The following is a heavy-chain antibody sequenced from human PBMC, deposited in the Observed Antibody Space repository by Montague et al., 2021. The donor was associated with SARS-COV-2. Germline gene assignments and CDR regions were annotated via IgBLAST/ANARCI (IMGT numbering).Heavy chain of an antibody. V-gene: IGHV4-30-2*01. CDR3: ARGSMVRGGKVYYGVDV. D-gene: IGHD3-10*01. CDR1: GGSISSGGYS. CDR2: IYHSGST. J-gene: IGHJ6*02. Sequence: TLSLTCAVSGGSISSGGYSWNWIRQPPGKGLEWIGYIYHSGSTYYNPSLKSRVTISLDSSKNQFSLNLTSVTAAGTAVYYCARGSMVRGGKVYYGVDVWGQGTPVTVSS.